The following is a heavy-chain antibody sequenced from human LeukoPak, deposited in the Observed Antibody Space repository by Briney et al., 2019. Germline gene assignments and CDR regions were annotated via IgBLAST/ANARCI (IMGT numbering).Heavy chain of an antibody. Sequence: GGSLRLSCAASGFTFSSYAMSWVRQAPGKGLEWVSAISGSGGSTYYADSVKGRFTISRDNSKNTLYLQMNSLRAEDTAVYYCAVDIVVVPAAIPFDYWGQGTLVTVSS. CDR1: GFTFSSYA. J-gene: IGHJ4*02. D-gene: IGHD2-2*02. CDR2: ISGSGGST. CDR3: AVDIVVVPAAIPFDY. V-gene: IGHV3-23*01.